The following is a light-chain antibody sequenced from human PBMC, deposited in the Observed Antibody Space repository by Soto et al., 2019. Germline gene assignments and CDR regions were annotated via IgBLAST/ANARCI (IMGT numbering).Light chain of an antibody. CDR2: KAS. V-gene: IGKV1-5*03. CDR3: QHYNRDSEA. J-gene: IGKJ1*01. Sequence: DIQVTQAASTLSGSVGDRVTITCRASQTISSWLAWYQQKPGKAPKLLIYKASTLKSGVPSRFSGSGSGTEFTLTISSLQPDDVATYYCQHYNRDSEAFGQGTKVDIK. CDR1: QTISSW.